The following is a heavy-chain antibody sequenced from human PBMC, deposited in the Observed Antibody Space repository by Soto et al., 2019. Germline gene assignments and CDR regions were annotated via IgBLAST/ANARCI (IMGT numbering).Heavy chain of an antibody. D-gene: IGHD5-18*01. CDR1: GGTFSSYA. CDR2: IIPIFGTA. J-gene: IGHJ5*02. CDR3: ARTTLGTAMVWSWFDP. V-gene: IGHV1-69*13. Sequence: SVKVSCKASGGTFSSYAISWVRQAPGQGLEWMGGIIPIFGTANYAQKFQGRVTITADESTSTAYMELSSLRSEDTAVYYCARTTLGTAMVWSWFDPWGQGTLVTVYS.